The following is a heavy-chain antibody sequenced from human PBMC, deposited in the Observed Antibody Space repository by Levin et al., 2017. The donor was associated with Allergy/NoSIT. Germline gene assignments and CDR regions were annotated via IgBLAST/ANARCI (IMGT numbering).Heavy chain of an antibody. CDR1: GFTFSSYA. D-gene: IGHD4-17*01. CDR2: ISYDGSNK. J-gene: IGHJ4*02. V-gene: IGHV3-30-3*01. CDR3: ARGGLLYGDYAYFDY. Sequence: GGSLRLSCAASGFTFSSYAMHWVRQAPGKGLEWVAVISYDGSNKYYADSVKGRFTISRDNSKNTLYLQMNSLRAEDTAVYYCARGGLLYGDYAYFDYWGQGTLVTVS.